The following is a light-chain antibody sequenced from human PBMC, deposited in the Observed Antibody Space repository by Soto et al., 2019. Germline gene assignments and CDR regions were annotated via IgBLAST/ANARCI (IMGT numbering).Light chain of an antibody. Sequence: DIQMTQSPSTLSASVGDRVTITCRASQSINNYLAWYQQKPGKAPKLLIYKASTLESGVPSRFSGSGSGTEFTLSISSLQPDDFATYYYQQYGSFPRTFGQGTKVEIK. CDR1: QSINNY. V-gene: IGKV1-5*03. CDR2: KAS. J-gene: IGKJ1*01. CDR3: QQYGSFPRT.